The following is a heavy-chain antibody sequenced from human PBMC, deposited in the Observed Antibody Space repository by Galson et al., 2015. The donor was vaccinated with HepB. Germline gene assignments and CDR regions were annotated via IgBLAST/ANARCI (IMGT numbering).Heavy chain of an antibody. V-gene: IGHV3-53*04. CDR2: IYSGGTT. CDR1: GFTVSGIY. CDR3: ARDYYGSGSYPYEAFDI. D-gene: IGHD3-10*01. J-gene: IGHJ3*02. Sequence: SLRLSCAASGFTVSGIYMSWVRQAPGKGLEWVSVIYSGGTTYYADSVKGRFTISRHNSKNTLYLQMNSLRAEDTAVYYCARDYYGSGSYPYEAFDIWGQGTMVTVSS.